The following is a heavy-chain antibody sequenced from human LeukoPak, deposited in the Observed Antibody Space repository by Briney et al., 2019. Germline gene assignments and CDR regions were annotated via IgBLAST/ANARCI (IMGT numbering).Heavy chain of an antibody. D-gene: IGHD2-15*01. CDR2: IRSKAYGGTT. CDR1: GFTFGDYA. V-gene: IGHV3-49*03. Sequence: GRSLRLSCTASGFTFGDYAMSWFRQAPGKGLEWVGFIRSKAYGGTTEYAASVKGRFTISRDDSKSIAYLQMNSLKTKDTAVYYCTRDGRAYCSGGSCYSDAFDIWGQGTMVTVSS. CDR3: TRDGRAYCSGGSCYSDAFDI. J-gene: IGHJ3*02.